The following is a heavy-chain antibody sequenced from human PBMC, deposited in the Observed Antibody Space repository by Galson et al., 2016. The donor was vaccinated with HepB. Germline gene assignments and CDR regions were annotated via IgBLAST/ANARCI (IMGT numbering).Heavy chain of an antibody. D-gene: IGHD4-11*01. J-gene: IGHJ4*02. Sequence: SLRLSCAASGFNFRTYSMHWVRQAPGRGLEWLAIISYDGDSKYYADSVKGRFTISRDNSRNTLSLQMNSLRDDDTAIYYCTREIKLTTPRPNDQWGQGTLVTVSS. V-gene: IGHV3-30-3*01. CDR1: GFNFRTYS. CDR2: ISYDGDSK. CDR3: TREIKLTTPRPNDQ.